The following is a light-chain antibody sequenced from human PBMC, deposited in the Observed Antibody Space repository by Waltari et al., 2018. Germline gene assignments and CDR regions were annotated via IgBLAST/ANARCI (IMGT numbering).Light chain of an antibody. CDR2: GAS. CDR3: QQSGSSPWT. V-gene: IGKV3-20*01. CDR1: QSVYSSY. Sequence: EIVLTQSPGTLSLSPGERATLSCRASQSVYSSYLAWYQQKPGQAPRLLIYGASSRATGVPDRFSGSGSGTDFTFTISSLETEDFAVYYCQQSGSSPWTFGQGTKVEIK. J-gene: IGKJ1*01.